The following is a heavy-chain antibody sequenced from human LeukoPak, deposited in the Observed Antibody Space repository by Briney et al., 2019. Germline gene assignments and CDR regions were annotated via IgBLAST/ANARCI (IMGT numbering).Heavy chain of an antibody. D-gene: IGHD3-22*01. CDR3: VPSYCDSSGDHIDY. V-gene: IGHV3-66*01. Sequence: PGGSLRLSCAASGFTVSSNYMSWVRQAPGKGLEWVSVIYSGGSTYYADSVKGRFTISRDNSKNTLYLQMNSLRAEDTAVYYCVPSYCDSSGDHIDYWGQGTLVTVSS. CDR2: IYSGGST. CDR1: GFTVSSNY. J-gene: IGHJ4*02.